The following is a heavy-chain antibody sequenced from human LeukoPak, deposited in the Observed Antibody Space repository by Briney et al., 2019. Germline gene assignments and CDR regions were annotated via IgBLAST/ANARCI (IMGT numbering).Heavy chain of an antibody. CDR2: ISAYNGNT. V-gene: IGHV1-18*01. CDR1: GYTFTSYG. J-gene: IGHJ4*02. CDR3: ARDYPKAMVRETFDY. Sequence: ASVKVSCKASGYTFTSYGISWVRQAPGQGLEWMGWISAYNGNTNYAQRLQGRVTMTTDTSTSTAYMELRSLGSDDTAVYYCARDYPKAMVRETFDYWGQGALVTVSS. D-gene: IGHD3-10*01.